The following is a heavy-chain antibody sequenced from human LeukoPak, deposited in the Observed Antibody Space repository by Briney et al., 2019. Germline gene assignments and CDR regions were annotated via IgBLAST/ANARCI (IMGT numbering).Heavy chain of an antibody. D-gene: IGHD3-22*01. CDR2: IHHSGST. V-gene: IGHV4-4*02. CDR3: ARFLGDYYDSSGYYYYWFDP. Sequence: PSETLSLTCAVSGGSISSSNWWSWVRQPPGKGLEWIGEIHHSGSTNYNPSLKSRVTISVDKSKNQFSLKLSSVTAADTAVYYCARFLGDYYDSSGYYYYWFDPWGQGTLVTVSS. J-gene: IGHJ5*02. CDR1: GGSISSSNW.